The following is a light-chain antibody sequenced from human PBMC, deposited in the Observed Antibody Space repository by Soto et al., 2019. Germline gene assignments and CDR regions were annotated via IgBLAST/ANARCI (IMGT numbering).Light chain of an antibody. V-gene: IGKV3-15*01. CDR2: GAS. CDR3: HQYTNWPSWT. CDR1: QSVNSY. J-gene: IGKJ1*01. Sequence: EKVMTQSPATLSMSPGERATLSCRASQSVNSYLAWYQQKPGQAPRLLIYGASTRATGIPARFSGSGSGTEFTLTISSLQSEDFAVYYCHQYTNWPSWTFGQGTKVDI.